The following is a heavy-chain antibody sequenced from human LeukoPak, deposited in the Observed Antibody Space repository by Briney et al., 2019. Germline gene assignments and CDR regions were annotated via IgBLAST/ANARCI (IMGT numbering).Heavy chain of an antibody. Sequence: GGSLRLSCAASGFTVSSNYMSWVRQAPGKGLEWVSVIYIGGSTYYADSVKGRFTISRDNSKNTLHLQMNSLRAEDTAVYYCAKDPGASYYDSSGYYPSSIDYWGQGTLVAVSS. CDR3: AKDPGASYYDSSGYYPSSIDY. V-gene: IGHV3-53*05. CDR1: GFTVSSNY. D-gene: IGHD3-22*01. CDR2: IYIGGST. J-gene: IGHJ4*02.